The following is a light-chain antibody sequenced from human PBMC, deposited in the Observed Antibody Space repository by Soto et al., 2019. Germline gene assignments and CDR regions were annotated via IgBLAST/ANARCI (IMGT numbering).Light chain of an antibody. Sequence: QPVLTQTPSASGTPGQWVAISCSGSKSNIGSVSVNWYQQLPGAAPKLLIYGNNQRPSGVPDQFSGSKSGTSASLVISGLQSEDEASYFCAAWDDSLNGWIFGGGTKLTVL. CDR1: KSNIGSVS. V-gene: IGLV1-44*01. J-gene: IGLJ2*01. CDR2: GNN. CDR3: AAWDDSLNGWI.